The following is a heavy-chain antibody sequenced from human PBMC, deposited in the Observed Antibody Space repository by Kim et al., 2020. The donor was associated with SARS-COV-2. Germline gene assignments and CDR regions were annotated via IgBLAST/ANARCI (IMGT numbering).Heavy chain of an antibody. CDR2: ISCNSGSI. J-gene: IGHJ4*02. CDR3: AKGAGYSYGYRTSLDY. D-gene: IGHD5-18*01. Sequence: GGSLRLSCAASGFTFDDYAMHWVRQAPGKGLEWVSGISCNSGSIGYADSVKGRFTISRDNAKNSLYLQMNSLRAEDTAVYYCAKGAGYSYGYRTSLDYWGQGTLVTVSS. CDR1: GFTFDDYA. V-gene: IGHV3-9*01.